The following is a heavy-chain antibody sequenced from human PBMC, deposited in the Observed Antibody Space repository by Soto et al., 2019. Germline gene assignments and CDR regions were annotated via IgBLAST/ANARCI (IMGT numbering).Heavy chain of an antibody. Sequence: QVQLVQSGAEVKKPGSSVKVSCKASGGTFSSYAISWVRQAPGQGLEWMGGIIPIFGTANYAQKCQGRVTITADESTSRSYMELSSLRCEDRAVYYCARDTHYDLWDGWGQGTTVTVSS. CDR1: GGTFSSYA. V-gene: IGHV1-69*01. J-gene: IGHJ6*02. CDR3: ARDTHYDLWDG. D-gene: IGHD3-3*01. CDR2: IIPIFGTA.